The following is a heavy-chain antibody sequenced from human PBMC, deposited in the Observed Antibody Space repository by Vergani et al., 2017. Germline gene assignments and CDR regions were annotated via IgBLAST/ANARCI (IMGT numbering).Heavy chain of an antibody. Sequence: EVQLVESGGGLVQPGRSLRLSCAASGFTFDDYAMHWVRQAPGKGLEWVSGISWNSGSIGYADSVKGRFTISRDNAKNSLYRQMNSLRAEDKAVYYCARECDYGDYGNWFDPWGQGTLVTVSS. V-gene: IGHV3-9*01. CDR3: ARECDYGDYGNWFDP. J-gene: IGHJ5*02. CDR1: GFTFDDYA. CDR2: ISWNSGSI. D-gene: IGHD4-17*01.